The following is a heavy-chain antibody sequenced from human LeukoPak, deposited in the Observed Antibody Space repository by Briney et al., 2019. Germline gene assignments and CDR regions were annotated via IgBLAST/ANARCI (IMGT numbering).Heavy chain of an antibody. J-gene: IGHJ4*02. V-gene: IGHV4-34*01. D-gene: IGHD5-18*01. Sequence: PSETLSLTCAVYGGSFSGYYWIWIRQPPGKGLEWIGEINHSGSTNYNPSLKSRVTISVDTSKNQFSLKLSSVTAADTAVYYCARAGRGYSYGYHFGYWGQGTLVTVSS. CDR2: INHSGST. CDR3: ARAGRGYSYGYHFGY. CDR1: GGSFSGYY.